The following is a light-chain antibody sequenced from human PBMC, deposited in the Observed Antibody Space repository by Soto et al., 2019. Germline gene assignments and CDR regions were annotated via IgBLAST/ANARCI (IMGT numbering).Light chain of an antibody. Sequence: PGERVTLSCRASQSVSSSYLTWYQQKPGQAPRLLIYGASTRATGIPARFSGSGSGTDFTLTISSLQPEDVATYYCQKYNSAPFTFGPGTKVDIK. CDR3: QKYNSAPFT. J-gene: IGKJ3*01. CDR1: QSVSSSY. CDR2: GAS. V-gene: IGKV3D-7*01.